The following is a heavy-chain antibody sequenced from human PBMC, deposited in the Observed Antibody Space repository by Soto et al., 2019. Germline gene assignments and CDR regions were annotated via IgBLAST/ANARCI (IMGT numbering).Heavy chain of an antibody. CDR1: GFTFSSYA. CDR3: AGHLLVSGFYLDY. Sequence: EVQLLESGGGLVQPGGSLRLSCAASGFTFSSYAMSWVRQAPGKGLEWVSAISGSGGSTYYADYVKGRFTISRDNSKNTLYRQRNSLGADDTAVYYCAGHLLVSGFYLDYGGQGTLVTVSS. V-gene: IGHV3-23*01. CDR2: ISGSGGST. D-gene: IGHD2-15*01. J-gene: IGHJ4*02.